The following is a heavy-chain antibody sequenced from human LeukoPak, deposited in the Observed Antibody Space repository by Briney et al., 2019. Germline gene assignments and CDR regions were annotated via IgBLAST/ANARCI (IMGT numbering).Heavy chain of an antibody. CDR1: GDSVSSNSAA. J-gene: IGHJ4*02. CDR2: TYYRSKWHN. D-gene: IGHD6-6*01. V-gene: IGHV6-1*01. CDR3: ARLAAGAARPVSIDC. Sequence: SQTLSLTCAISGDSVSSNSAAWHWIRQSPSRGLEWLGRTYYRSKWHNDYAVSVKSRITINPDTSKNQFSLQLNSVTPGDTAVYYCARLAAGAARPVSIDCWGQGTLVTVSS.